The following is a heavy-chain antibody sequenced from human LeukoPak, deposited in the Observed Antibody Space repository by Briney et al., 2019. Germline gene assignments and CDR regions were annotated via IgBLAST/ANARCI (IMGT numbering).Heavy chain of an antibody. V-gene: IGHV4-39*01. CDR1: SGSISSSSYY. CDR3: ARLDSSGWYLGRLDV. CDR2: IYYSGST. D-gene: IGHD6-19*01. J-gene: IGHJ6*02. Sequence: SETLSLTCTVSSGSISSSSYYWGWIRQPPGKGLEWIASIYYSGSTYYNPSLKSRVTISVDTSKNQFSLKLTSVTAADTAVYYCARLDSSGWYLGRLDVWGQGTTVTVSS.